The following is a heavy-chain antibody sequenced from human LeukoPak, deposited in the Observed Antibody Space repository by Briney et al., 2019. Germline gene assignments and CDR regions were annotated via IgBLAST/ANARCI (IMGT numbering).Heavy chain of an antibody. V-gene: IGHV1-46*01. D-gene: IGHD3-10*01. CDR1: GYTFTNYA. J-gene: IGHJ4*02. Sequence: ASVKVSCKASGYTFTNYAMNWVRQAPGQGLEWMGIINPSGGSTSYAQKFQGRVTMTRDTSTSTVYMELSSLRSEDTAVYYCARREYQGEYFDYWGQGTLVTVSS. CDR3: ARREYQGEYFDY. CDR2: INPSGGST.